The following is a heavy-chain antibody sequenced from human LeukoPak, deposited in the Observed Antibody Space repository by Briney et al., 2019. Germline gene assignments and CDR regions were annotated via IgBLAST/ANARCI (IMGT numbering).Heavy chain of an antibody. V-gene: IGHV1-46*01. Sequence: ASVKVSCKASGYTFTSYYMHWVRQAPGQGLEWMGIINPSGGSTSYAQKFQGRVTMTRDTSTSTVYMELSGLRSEDTAVYYCARSGSQTYYDFWSGYSAFDYWGQGTLVTVSS. CDR2: INPSGGST. J-gene: IGHJ4*02. CDR1: GYTFTSYY. CDR3: ARSGSQTYYDFWSGYSAFDY. D-gene: IGHD3-3*01.